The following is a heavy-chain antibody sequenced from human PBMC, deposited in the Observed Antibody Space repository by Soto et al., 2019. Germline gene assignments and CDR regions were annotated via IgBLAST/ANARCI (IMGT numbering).Heavy chain of an antibody. V-gene: IGHV4-31*03. Sequence: SETLSLTCTVSGGSISSGGYYWSWIRQHPGKGLEWIGYIYYSGSTYYNPSLKSRVTISVDTSKNQFSLKLSSVTAAATAVYYCARENYGDYLNWFDPWGQGTLVTVSS. J-gene: IGHJ5*02. CDR3: ARENYGDYLNWFDP. CDR2: IYYSGST. CDR1: GGSISSGGYY. D-gene: IGHD4-17*01.